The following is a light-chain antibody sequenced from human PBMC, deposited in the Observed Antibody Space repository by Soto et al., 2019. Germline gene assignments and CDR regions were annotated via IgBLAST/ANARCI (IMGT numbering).Light chain of an antibody. CDR3: HQYNIWPET. J-gene: IGKJ1*01. V-gene: IGKV3-15*01. CDR2: GAS. CDR1: QSLSNN. Sequence: EILMTQSPATLSVSPGERATLSCRASQSLSNNLAWYQQKPGQAPRLLIYGASTRATDIPARFSGSGSGTEFTLTISSLQSEDFAVYYCHQYNIWPETFGQGTKGEIK.